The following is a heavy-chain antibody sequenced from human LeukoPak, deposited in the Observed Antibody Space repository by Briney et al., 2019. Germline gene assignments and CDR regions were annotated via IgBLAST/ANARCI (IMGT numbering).Heavy chain of an antibody. V-gene: IGHV4-59*01. CDR1: GCSISSYY. J-gene: IGHJ4*02. D-gene: IGHD6-13*01. Sequence: SETLSLTCTVSGCSISSYYWSWIRQPPGKGLEWIGYIYYSGSTNYNPSLKSRVTISVDTSKNQFSLKLSSVTAADTAVYYCARVAGAGFDYFDYWGQGTLVTVSS. CDR3: ARVAGAGFDYFDY. CDR2: IYYSGST.